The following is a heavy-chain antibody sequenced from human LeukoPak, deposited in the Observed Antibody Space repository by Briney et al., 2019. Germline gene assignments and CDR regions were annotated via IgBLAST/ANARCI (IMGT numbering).Heavy chain of an antibody. CDR1: GGSFSGYY. J-gene: IGHJ6*02. V-gene: IGHV4-34*01. Sequence: SETLSLTCAVYGGSFSGYYWRWIWIRQPPGKGLEWIGEINHSGSTNYKPSLKSRVTISIDTSKNQFSLKLNSVTAADTAVYYCARDRFTTATFRNNYYGMDVWGQGTTVTVSS. CDR3: ARDRFTTATFRNNYYGMDV. D-gene: IGHD2-15*01. CDR2: INHSGST.